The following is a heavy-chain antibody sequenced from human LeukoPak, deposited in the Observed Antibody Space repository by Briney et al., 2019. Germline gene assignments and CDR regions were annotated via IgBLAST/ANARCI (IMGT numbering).Heavy chain of an antibody. Sequence: PSGTLPLTCSVSGGSISNYFWTWIRQPPGKGLEWIGYIYSSGSTYYNPSLKSRVTISVDTSKNRFSLKLSTVTAADTAVYYCARRPTGDPKFDYWGQGTLVTVSS. J-gene: IGHJ4*02. V-gene: IGHV4-59*08. CDR3: ARRPTGDPKFDY. CDR1: GGSISNYF. D-gene: IGHD7-27*01. CDR2: IYSSGST.